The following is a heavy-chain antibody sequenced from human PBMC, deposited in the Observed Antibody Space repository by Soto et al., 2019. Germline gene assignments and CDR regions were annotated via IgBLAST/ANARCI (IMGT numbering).Heavy chain of an antibody. V-gene: IGHV5-51*01. CDR3: ARRGYCSSTSCYTDYYGMDV. Sequence: PGESLKISCKGSGYSFACYWITWMRQKPGKGLEWMGIIYPGDSDTRYSPSFQGQVTISADKSISTAYLQWSSLKASDTAMYYCARRGYCSSTSCYTDYYGMDVWGQGTTVTVSS. J-gene: IGHJ6*02. CDR2: IYPGDSDT. CDR1: GYSFACYW. D-gene: IGHD2-2*02.